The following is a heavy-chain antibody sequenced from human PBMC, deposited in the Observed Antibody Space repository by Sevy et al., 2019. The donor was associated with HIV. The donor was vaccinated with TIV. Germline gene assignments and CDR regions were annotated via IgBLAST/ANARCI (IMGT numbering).Heavy chain of an antibody. Sequence: GGSLRLSCAASGFTFSSYAMHWVRQAPGKGLEWVAVISYDGSNKYYADSVKGRFTISRDNSKNTLYLQMNSLRAEDTAVYYCARDGKGATIHRGSFDYWGQGTLVTVSS. D-gene: IGHD5-12*01. CDR1: GFTFSSYA. J-gene: IGHJ4*02. CDR2: ISYDGSNK. V-gene: IGHV3-30*04. CDR3: ARDGKGATIHRGSFDY.